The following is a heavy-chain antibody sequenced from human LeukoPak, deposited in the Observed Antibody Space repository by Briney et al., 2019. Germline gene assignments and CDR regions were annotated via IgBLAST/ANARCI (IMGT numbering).Heavy chain of an antibody. CDR3: ARGPRNSPYNLFDP. D-gene: IGHD4-23*01. V-gene: IGHV3-30*02. Sequence: PGGSLRLSCAASGFTFSSYGMHWVRQAPGKGLEWVAFIRYDGSNKYYADSVKGRFTISRDNAKNSLHLQMNSLRVEDTAVYYCARGPRNSPYNLFDPWGQGTQVTVSS. CDR1: GFTFSSYG. J-gene: IGHJ5*02. CDR2: IRYDGSNK.